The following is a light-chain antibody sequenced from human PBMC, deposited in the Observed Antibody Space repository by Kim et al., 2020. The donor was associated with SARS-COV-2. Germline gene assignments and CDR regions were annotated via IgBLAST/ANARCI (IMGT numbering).Light chain of an antibody. CDR2: WAS. CDR1: QSVLYSSNNKNY. CDR3: QQYCSIST. V-gene: IGKV4-1*01. Sequence: DIVMTQSPDSLAVSLGERATINCKSSQSVLYSSNNKNYLAWYQQKPGQPPKLLIYWASTRESGVPDRFSGSGSGTDFTLTINSLQAEDVAVYYCQQYCSISTFGQGTQLEIK. J-gene: IGKJ5*01.